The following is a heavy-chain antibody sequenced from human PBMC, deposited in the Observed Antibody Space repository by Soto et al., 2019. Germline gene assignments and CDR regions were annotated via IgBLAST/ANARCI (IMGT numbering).Heavy chain of an antibody. V-gene: IGHV3-23*01. D-gene: IGHD3-9*01. CDR2: ISGSGGST. CDR3: AKRRGYYDTLNGSFDY. Sequence: GGSLRLSCAASGFTFSSYAMSWVRQAPGKGLEWVSAISGSGGSTYYADSVKGRFTISRDNSKNTLYLQMNSLRAEDTAVYYCAKRRGYYDTLNGSFDYWGQGTLVTVSS. J-gene: IGHJ4*02. CDR1: GFTFSSYA.